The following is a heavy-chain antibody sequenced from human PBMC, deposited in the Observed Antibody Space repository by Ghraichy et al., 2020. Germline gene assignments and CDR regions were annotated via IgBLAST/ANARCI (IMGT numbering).Heavy chain of an antibody. Sequence: ASVKVSCKASGYSFIGFYIHWVRQAPGQGLEWMGWINPDSGVTHHAQNFQGRVTMTWDTSFSTAFMELSRLTSDDTAIYYCARIRPATSGLDYWCQGTLVTVSS. J-gene: IGHJ4*02. CDR1: GYSFIGFY. CDR3: ARIRPATSGLDY. V-gene: IGHV1-2*02. D-gene: IGHD4-17*01. CDR2: INPDSGVT.